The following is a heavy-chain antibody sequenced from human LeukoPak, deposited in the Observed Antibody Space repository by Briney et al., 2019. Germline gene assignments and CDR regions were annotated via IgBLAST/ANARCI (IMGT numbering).Heavy chain of an antibody. CDR2: ISSSSSYI. J-gene: IGHJ4*02. V-gene: IGHV3-21*01. D-gene: IGHD3-10*01. CDR1: GLTFSYYS. Sequence: GGSLGLSCAASGLTFSYYSMNWVRQAPGKGLEWVSSISSSSSYIYYADSVKGRFTISRDNAKNSLYLQMDSLRAEDTAVYYCARDDGSGSHLEYWGQGTLVTVSS. CDR3: ARDDGSGSHLEY.